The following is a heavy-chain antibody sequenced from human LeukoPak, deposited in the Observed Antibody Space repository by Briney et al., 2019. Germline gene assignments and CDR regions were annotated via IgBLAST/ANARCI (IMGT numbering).Heavy chain of an antibody. J-gene: IGHJ4*02. Sequence: PGGSLRLSCAASGFTFSSYEMNWVRQAPGKGLEWVSYISSSGSTIYYADSVKGRFTISRDNSKNTLYLQMNSLRAEDTAVYYCARDRGFDSSGYFLDYWGQGTLVTVSS. CDR2: ISSSGSTI. D-gene: IGHD3-22*01. V-gene: IGHV3-48*03. CDR3: ARDRGFDSSGYFLDY. CDR1: GFTFSSYE.